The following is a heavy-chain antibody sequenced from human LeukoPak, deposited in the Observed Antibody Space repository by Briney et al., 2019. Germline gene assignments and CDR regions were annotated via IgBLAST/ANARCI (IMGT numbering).Heavy chain of an antibody. Sequence: ASVKVSCKASGYTFTSYDINWVRQATGQGLEWMGWMNANSGNTGYAQKFQGRVTMTRNTSISTAYMELSSLRSEDTAVYYCARGRGYDILTGDDYWGQGTLVTVSS. V-gene: IGHV1-8*01. CDR1: GYTFTSYD. CDR3: ARGRGYDILTGDDY. CDR2: MNANSGNT. J-gene: IGHJ4*02. D-gene: IGHD3-9*01.